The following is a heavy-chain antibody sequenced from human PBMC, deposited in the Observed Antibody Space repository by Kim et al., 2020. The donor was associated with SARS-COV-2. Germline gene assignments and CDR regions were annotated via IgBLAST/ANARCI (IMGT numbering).Heavy chain of an antibody. J-gene: IGHJ4*02. Sequence: GGSLRLSCAASGFTFSSYEMNWVRQAPGKGLEWVSYISSSGSTIYYADSVKGRFTISRDNAKNSLYLQMNSLRAEDTAVYYCARDSAYYYGSGYGGQGTLVTVSS. CDR1: GFTFSSYE. CDR2: ISSSGSTI. V-gene: IGHV3-48*03. CDR3: ARDSAYYYGSGY. D-gene: IGHD3-10*01.